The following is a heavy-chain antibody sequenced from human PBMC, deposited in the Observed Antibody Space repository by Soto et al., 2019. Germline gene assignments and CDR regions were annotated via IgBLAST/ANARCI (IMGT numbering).Heavy chain of an antibody. J-gene: IGHJ5*02. Sequence: EVQLVESGGGLVQPGGSLRLSCAASGFTFSSYSMNWVRQAPGKGLEWVSYISSSSSTIYYADSVKGRFTISRDNAKNSLYLKLNSLRDEDTAVYYCARGEAVVVVAATLNWFDPWGQGTLVTVSS. D-gene: IGHD2-15*01. CDR1: GFTFSSYS. CDR3: ARGEAVVVVAATLNWFDP. V-gene: IGHV3-48*02. CDR2: ISSSSSTI.